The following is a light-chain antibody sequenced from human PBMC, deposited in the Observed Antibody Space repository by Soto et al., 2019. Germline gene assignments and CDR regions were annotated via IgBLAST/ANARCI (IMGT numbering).Light chain of an antibody. Sequence: QSVLTQSPSASASLGASVKLTCTLSSGHGNYVIAWHQQQPEKGPRYLMKVKSAGSHNKGDGIPDRFSGSSSGAERYLAISSLQSEDEADYYCQTWDTGIVVFGGGTKLTVL. CDR1: SGHGNYV. CDR2: VKSAGSH. J-gene: IGLJ2*01. V-gene: IGLV4-69*01. CDR3: QTWDTGIVV.